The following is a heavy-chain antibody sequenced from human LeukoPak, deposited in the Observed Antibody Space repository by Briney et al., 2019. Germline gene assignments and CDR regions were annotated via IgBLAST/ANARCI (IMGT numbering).Heavy chain of an antibody. Sequence: PSETLSLTCAVYGGSFSGYYWSWIRQPPGKGLEWIGEINHSGSTNYNPPLKSRVTISVDTSKNQFSLKLSSVTAADTAVYYCARSRTYYYDSSGYPHFDYWGQGTLVTVSS. CDR3: ARSRTYYYDSSGYPHFDY. CDR2: INHSGST. J-gene: IGHJ4*02. D-gene: IGHD3-22*01. V-gene: IGHV4-34*01. CDR1: GGSFSGYY.